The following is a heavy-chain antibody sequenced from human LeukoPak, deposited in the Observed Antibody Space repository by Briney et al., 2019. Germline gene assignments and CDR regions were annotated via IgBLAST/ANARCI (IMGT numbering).Heavy chain of an antibody. CDR3: ARDLAGHYYGSGSSFDY. CDR1: GFTFSNYW. Sequence: GGSLRLSCAASGFTFSNYWMSWVRQAPGKGLEWVANIREDGSEKYYVDSVKGQFTISRDNAENSLFLQMDSLRAEDTAVYYCARDLAGHYYGSGSSFDYWGQGTLVTVS. V-gene: IGHV3-7*01. J-gene: IGHJ4*02. CDR2: IREDGSEK. D-gene: IGHD3-10*01.